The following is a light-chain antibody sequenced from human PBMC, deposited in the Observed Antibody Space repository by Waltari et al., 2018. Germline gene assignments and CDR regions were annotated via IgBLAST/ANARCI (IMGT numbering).Light chain of an antibody. V-gene: IGKV3-20*01. CDR3: QHYGTSPPFT. J-gene: IGKJ3*01. CDR2: GAS. Sequence: DIVLTQSPATVSLSPGERATISCRASQSFSASYLAWYQQKPGQAPRLLIYGASSTATGIPDRFSGSGSGTDFTLTISSLEPEDFAVYYCQHYGTSPPFTFGPGTTVDV. CDR1: QSFSASY.